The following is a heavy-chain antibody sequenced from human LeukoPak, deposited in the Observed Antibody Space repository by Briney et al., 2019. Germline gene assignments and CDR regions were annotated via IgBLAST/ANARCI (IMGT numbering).Heavy chain of an antibody. D-gene: IGHD5-12*01. J-gene: IGHJ4*02. CDR2: ISGSGGST. CDR3: AKDAVVATIGPSDY. CDR1: GFTFSSYA. V-gene: IGHV3-23*01. Sequence: GRSLRLSCAASGFTFSSYAMSWVRQAPGKGLEWVSAISGSGGSTYYADSVKGRFTISRDNSKNTLYLQMNSLRAEDTAVYYCAKDAVVATIGPSDYWGQGTLVTVSS.